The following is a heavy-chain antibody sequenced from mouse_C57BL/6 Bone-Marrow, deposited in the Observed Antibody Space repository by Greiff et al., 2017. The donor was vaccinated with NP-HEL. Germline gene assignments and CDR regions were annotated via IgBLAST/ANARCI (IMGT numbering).Heavy chain of an antibody. V-gene: IGHV3-6*01. Sequence: EVKLVESGPGLVKPSQSLSLTCSVTGYSITSGYYWNWIRQFPGNKLEWMGYISYDGSNNYNPSLKNRISITRDTSKNQFFLKLNSVTTEHTATYYCASYDYDGNYWGQGTTLTVSS. CDR3: ASYDYDGNY. CDR1: GYSITSGYY. CDR2: ISYDGSN. J-gene: IGHJ2*01. D-gene: IGHD2-4*01.